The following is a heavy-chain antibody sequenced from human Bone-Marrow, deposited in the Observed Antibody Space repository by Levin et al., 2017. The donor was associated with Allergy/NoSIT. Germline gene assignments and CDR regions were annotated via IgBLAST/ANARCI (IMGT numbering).Heavy chain of an antibody. Sequence: GESLKISCAASGFTFSSYGMHWVRQAPGKGLEWVAAIWYDGNDKYYAASVKGRFSISRDNSKNTLYLQMDSLRVDDTAVYYCAKDKAAAGAGYSYYGVDVWGQGTTVTVSS. V-gene: IGHV3-33*06. CDR3: AKDKAAAGAGYSYYGVDV. CDR2: IWYDGNDK. CDR1: GFTFSSYG. D-gene: IGHD6-13*01. J-gene: IGHJ6*02.